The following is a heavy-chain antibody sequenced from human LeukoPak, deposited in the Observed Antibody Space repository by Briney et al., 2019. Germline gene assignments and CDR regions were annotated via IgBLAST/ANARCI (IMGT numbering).Heavy chain of an antibody. CDR2: ISSSGSNI. J-gene: IGHJ3*02. D-gene: IGHD3-22*01. Sequence: GGSLRLSCAASGFSLSDHYMSWIRQAPGKGLEWVSCISSSGSNIYHADSVKGRFTISRDNAKNSLFLVMNSLRAEDTAVYYCAKDSYDSSGYDTPDAFDIWGQGTMVTVSS. V-gene: IGHV3-11*01. CDR3: AKDSYDSSGYDTPDAFDI. CDR1: GFSLSDHY.